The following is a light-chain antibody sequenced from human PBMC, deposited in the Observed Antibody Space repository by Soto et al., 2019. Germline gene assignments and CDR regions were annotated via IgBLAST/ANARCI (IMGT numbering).Light chain of an antibody. J-gene: IGKJ2*01. Sequence: DIPLTQSPSFLSASVGDRVTITCRASQGINIFLAWFHQKPGKAPNLLISAASTLQSGVPSRFSGSGSETEFTLTITSLQPEDSATYYCQQRNSYPRTFGQGTKVEIK. CDR3: QQRNSYPRT. V-gene: IGKV1-9*01. CDR2: AAS. CDR1: QGINIF.